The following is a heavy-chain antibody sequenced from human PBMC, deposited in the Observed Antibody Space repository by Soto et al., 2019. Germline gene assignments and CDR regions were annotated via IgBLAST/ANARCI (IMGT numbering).Heavy chain of an antibody. CDR1: RFTPSTYE. CDR2: ITQDGSEK. CDR3: SPSLDY. Sequence: PCGSLRLSCAASRFTPSTYEMNWVRQAPGKGLEWVANITQDGSEKHYVDSVKGRFTISRDNAKNSLYLHMSSLTAEDSALYYCSPSLDYWGQGTLVTVSS. J-gene: IGHJ4*02. V-gene: IGHV3-7*01.